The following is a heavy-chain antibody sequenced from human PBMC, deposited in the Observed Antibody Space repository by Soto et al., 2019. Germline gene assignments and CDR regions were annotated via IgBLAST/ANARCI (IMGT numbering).Heavy chain of an antibody. CDR2: FDPEDGET. V-gene: IGHV1-24*01. Sequence: ASVKVSCKVSGYTLTELSMHWVLQAPGKGLEWMGGFDPEDGETIYAQKFQGRVTMTEDTSTDTAYMELSSLRSEDTAVYYCATVTHGQLETYYFDYWGQGTLVTVSS. D-gene: IGHD6-13*01. J-gene: IGHJ4*02. CDR1: GYTLTELS. CDR3: ATVTHGQLETYYFDY.